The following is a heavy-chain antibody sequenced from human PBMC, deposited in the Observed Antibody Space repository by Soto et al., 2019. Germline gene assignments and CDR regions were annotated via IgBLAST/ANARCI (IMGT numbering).Heavy chain of an antibody. CDR2: IDKVGTDS. J-gene: IGHJ6*03. Sequence: EVQLVESGGGLVQHGGSLRLSCAASEFTFSGRSVHWVRQAPGKGLVWVSGIDKVGTDSTYADSVKGRFTSSRDNAKNTVYLQLNTLRVEDTAVSYCARGWFGPDVWGKGTTVTVSS. D-gene: IGHD3-10*01. CDR1: EFTFSGRS. V-gene: IGHV3-74*01. CDR3: ARGWFGPDV.